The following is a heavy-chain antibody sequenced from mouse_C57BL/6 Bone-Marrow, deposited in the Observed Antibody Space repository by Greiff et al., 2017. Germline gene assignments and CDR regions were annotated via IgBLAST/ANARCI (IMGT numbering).Heavy chain of an antibody. CDR1: GFNIKDDY. D-gene: IGHD1-1*01. J-gene: IGHJ2*01. Sequence: EVQGVESGAELVRPGASVKLSCTASGFNIKDDYMHWVKQRPEQGLEWIGWIDPENGDTEYASKFQGKATITADTSSNTAYLQLSSLTSEDTAVYYCTTFITTVRATDYWGQGTTLTVSS. CDR3: TTFITTVRATDY. V-gene: IGHV14-4*01. CDR2: IDPENGDT.